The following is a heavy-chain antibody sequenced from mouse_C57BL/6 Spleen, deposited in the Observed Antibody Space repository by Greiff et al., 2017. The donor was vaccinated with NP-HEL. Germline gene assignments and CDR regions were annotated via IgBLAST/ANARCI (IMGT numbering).Heavy chain of an antibody. CDR2: IYPGDGDT. V-gene: IGHV1-82*01. Sequence: QVQLQRSGPELVKPGASVKISCKASGYAFSSSWMNWVKQRPGKGLEWIGRIYPGDGDTNYNGKFKGKATLTADKSSSTAYMQLSSLTSEDSAVYFCARSKHYYGSSTEYFDVWGTGTTVTVSS. CDR1: GYAFSSSW. D-gene: IGHD1-1*01. CDR3: ARSKHYYGSSTEYFDV. J-gene: IGHJ1*03.